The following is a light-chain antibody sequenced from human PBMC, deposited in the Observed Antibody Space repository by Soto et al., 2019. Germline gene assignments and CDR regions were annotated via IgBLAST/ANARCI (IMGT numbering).Light chain of an antibody. CDR3: QQSYSTPRK. J-gene: IGKJ1*01. CDR1: QSISSY. V-gene: IGKV1-39*01. Sequence: DIQITHSPSSLSASVVDRVTITFLASQSISSYLNWYQQKPGKAPKLLIYAASSLQSGVPSRFSGSGSGTDFTLTISSLQPEDFATYYCQQSYSTPRKFGQGTKVDI. CDR2: AAS.